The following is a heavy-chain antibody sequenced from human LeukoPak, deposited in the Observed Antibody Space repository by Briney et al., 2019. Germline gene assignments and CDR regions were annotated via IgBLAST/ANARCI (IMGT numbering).Heavy chain of an antibody. Sequence: GGSLRLSCAASGFTFSSYWMHWVRQAPGKGLVWVSRINSDGSSMSYADSVKGRFTISRDNAENTLYLQMNSLRTEDAAVYYCARGYSSGYRIDYWGQGTLVTVSS. J-gene: IGHJ4*02. D-gene: IGHD5-18*01. V-gene: IGHV3-74*01. CDR3: ARGYSSGYRIDY. CDR1: GFTFSSYW. CDR2: INSDGSSM.